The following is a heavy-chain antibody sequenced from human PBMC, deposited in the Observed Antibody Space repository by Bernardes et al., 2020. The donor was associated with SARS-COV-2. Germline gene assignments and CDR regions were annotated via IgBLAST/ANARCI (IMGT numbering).Heavy chain of an antibody. J-gene: IGHJ4*02. CDR2: IYWDDDK. D-gene: IGHD2-2*01. CDR3: AHTPYSTSWKSYYFDY. Sequence: PTLVKPTQTLTLTCTFSGFSLTTSRVGVGWIRQPPGKPLEWVALIYWDDDKRYSPSLESRLSVTKDTSKNQVVLTMTNMDPVDTATFYCAHTPYSTSWKSYYFDYWGQGTLVTVSS. V-gene: IGHV2-5*02. CDR1: GFSLTTSRVG.